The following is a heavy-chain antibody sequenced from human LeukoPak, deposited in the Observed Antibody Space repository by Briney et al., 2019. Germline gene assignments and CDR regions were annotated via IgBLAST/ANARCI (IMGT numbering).Heavy chain of an antibody. CDR1: GFTFSSYS. D-gene: IGHD2-2*01. V-gene: IGHV3-21*04. J-gene: IGHJ4*02. Sequence: TGGSLRLSCAASGFTFSSYSMNWVRQAPGKGLEWVSSISSSSSYIYYADSVKGRFTISRDNAKNSLYLQMNSLRAEDTAVYYCARGLSSTSCYAGCMDYWGQGALVTVSS. CDR3: ARGLSSTSCYAGCMDY. CDR2: ISSSSSYI.